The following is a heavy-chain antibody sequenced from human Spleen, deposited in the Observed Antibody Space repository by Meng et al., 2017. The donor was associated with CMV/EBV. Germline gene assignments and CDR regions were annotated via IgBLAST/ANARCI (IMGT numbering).Heavy chain of an antibody. V-gene: IGHV1-18*01. CDR3: ARDRAGIVVVVAATPPLDY. CDR1: GYTFTSYG. D-gene: IGHD2-15*01. J-gene: IGHJ4*02. CDR2: ISAYNGNT. Sequence: ASVKVSCKASGYTFTSYGISWVRQAPGQGLEWMGWISAYNGNTNYAQKLQGRVTMTTDTSTSTAYMELRSLRSDDTAVYYCARDRAGIVVVVAATPPLDYWGQGTLVTVSS.